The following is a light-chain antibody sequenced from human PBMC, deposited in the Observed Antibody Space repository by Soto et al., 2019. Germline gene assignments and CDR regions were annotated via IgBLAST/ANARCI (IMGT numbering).Light chain of an antibody. CDR2: EVS. CDR1: SSDVGGYNY. Sequence: QSVLTQPPSASGSPGQSVTISCTGTSSDVGGYNYVSWYQQHPGKAPKLMIYEVSKRPSGVPARFSGSKSGNTASLTVSGLQAEDDADYYCSSYAGSNNVVFGGGTKLTVL. J-gene: IGLJ3*02. V-gene: IGLV2-8*01. CDR3: SSYAGSNNVV.